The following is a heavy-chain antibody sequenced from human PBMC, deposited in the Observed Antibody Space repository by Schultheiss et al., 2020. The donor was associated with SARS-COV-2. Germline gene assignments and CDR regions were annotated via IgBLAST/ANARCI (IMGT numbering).Heavy chain of an antibody. D-gene: IGHD6-6*01. CDR3: ARDRLLWGYSSSGFDY. CDR2: ISYDGSNK. CDR1: GFTFSSYA. V-gene: IGHV3-30*01. Sequence: GGSLRLSCAASGFTFSSYAMHWVRQAPGKGLEWVAVISYDGSNKYYADSVKGRFTISRDNSKNTLYLQMNSPRAEDTAVYYCARDRLLWGYSSSGFDYWGQGTLVTVSS. J-gene: IGHJ4*02.